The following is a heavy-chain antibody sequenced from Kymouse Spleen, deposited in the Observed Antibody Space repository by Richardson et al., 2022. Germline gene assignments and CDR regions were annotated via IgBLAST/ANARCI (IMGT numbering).Heavy chain of an antibody. CDR3: ARSRGYSYGYGWFDP. V-gene: IGHV4-59*01. D-gene: IGHD5-18,IGHD5-18*01. CDR2: IYYSGST. Sequence: QVQLQESGPGLVKPSETLSLTCTVSGGSISSYYWSWIRQPPGKGLEWIGYIYYSGSTNYNPSLKSRVTISVDTSKNQFSLKLSSVTAADTAVYYCARSRGYSYGYGWFDPWGQGTLVTVSS. CDR1: GGSISSYY. J-gene: IGHJ5*02.